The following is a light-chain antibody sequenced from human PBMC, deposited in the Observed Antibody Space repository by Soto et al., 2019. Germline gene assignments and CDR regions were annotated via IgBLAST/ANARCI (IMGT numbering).Light chain of an antibody. J-gene: IGKJ1*01. Sequence: DIQMTQSPSTLSASIGDRVTITCRASQSISSWLAWFQQQPGKAPKLLIYDASTLEGGVPSRFSGSGSGTEFTLTISSLQPDDFATYYCQQYGTYWTFGQGTKVEIK. CDR2: DAS. CDR3: QQYGTYWT. V-gene: IGKV1-5*01. CDR1: QSISSW.